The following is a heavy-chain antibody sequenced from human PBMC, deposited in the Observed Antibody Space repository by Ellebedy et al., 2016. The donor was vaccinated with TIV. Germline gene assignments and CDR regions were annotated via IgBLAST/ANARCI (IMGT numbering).Heavy chain of an antibody. CDR1: GDSFSSDTSY. CDR3: ARQGARGSIAARPVDY. J-gene: IGHJ4*02. Sequence: SETLSLXXTVSGDSFSSDTSYWSWIRQSAGKGLEWIGYIYYTGDTYYNPSLKSRVTMSVDTSKNQFSLKLTSVTAADTAVYYCARQGARGSIAARPVDYWGQGTLVTVSS. CDR2: IYYTGDT. D-gene: IGHD6-6*01. V-gene: IGHV4-61*01.